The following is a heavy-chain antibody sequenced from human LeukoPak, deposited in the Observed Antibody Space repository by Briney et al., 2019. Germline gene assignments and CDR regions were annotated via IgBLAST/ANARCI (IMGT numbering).Heavy chain of an antibody. V-gene: IGHV3-7*01. CDR3: ARMPRGPDV. CDR2: IKQDGSEK. CDR1: GFDFNDFA. J-gene: IGHJ6*04. D-gene: IGHD2-2*01. Sequence: GGSLRLSCAASGFDFNDFAMTWVRQAPGKGLEWVASIKQDGSEKYYVDSMKGRFTISRDNAKNSLYLQMNSLTAEDTAVYYCARMPRGPDVWGKGTTVTVSS.